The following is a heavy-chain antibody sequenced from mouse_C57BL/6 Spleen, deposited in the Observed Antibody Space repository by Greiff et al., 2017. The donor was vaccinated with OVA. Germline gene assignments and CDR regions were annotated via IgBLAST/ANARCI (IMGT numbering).Heavy chain of an antibody. J-gene: IGHJ1*03. V-gene: IGHV1-72*01. CDR3: ARCVITPVGATEVDV. CDR2: IDPNSGGT. D-gene: IGHD1-1*01. Sequence: QVQLQQPGAELVKPGASVKLSCKASGYTFTSYWMHWVKQRPGRGLEWIGRIDPNSGGTKYNEKFKSKATLTVDKPSSTAYMQLSSLTSEDSAVYDCARCVITPVGATEVDVWGTGTTVTVSS. CDR1: GYTFTSYW.